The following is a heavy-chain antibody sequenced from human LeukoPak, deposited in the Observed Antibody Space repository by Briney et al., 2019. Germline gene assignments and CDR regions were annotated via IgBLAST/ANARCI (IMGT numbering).Heavy chain of an antibody. CDR1: GFTFSTYG. Sequence: GGSLRLSCAASGFTFSTYGMSWVRQPPGKGLEWVSHISGSGGSTYYADSVKGRFTISRDNSKNTLFLQMNSLRAEDTAVYYCAKDGLLGYCSGGSCPFAYWGQGTLVTVSS. CDR2: ISGSGGST. D-gene: IGHD2-15*01. V-gene: IGHV3-23*01. J-gene: IGHJ4*02. CDR3: AKDGLLGYCSGGSCPFAY.